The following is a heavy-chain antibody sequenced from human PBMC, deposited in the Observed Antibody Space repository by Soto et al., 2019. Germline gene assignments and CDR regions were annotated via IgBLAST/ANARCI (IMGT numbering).Heavy chain of an antibody. CDR3: ARAGGGYDSSGYGY. Sequence: QVQLQESGPGLVKPSETLSLTCTVSGGSISSYYWSWIRQPPGKGLEWIGYIYYSGSTNDNPSLKSRVTISRDTSKNQFSLKLSSVTAADTAVYYCARAGGGYDSSGYGYWGQGTLVTVSS. D-gene: IGHD3-22*01. J-gene: IGHJ4*02. CDR1: GGSISSYY. CDR2: IYYSGST. V-gene: IGHV4-59*01.